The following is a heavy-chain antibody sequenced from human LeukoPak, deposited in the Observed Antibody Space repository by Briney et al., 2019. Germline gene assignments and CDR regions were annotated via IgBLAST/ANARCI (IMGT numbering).Heavy chain of an antibody. D-gene: IGHD3-22*01. Sequence: ASVKVSCKASGYTFTGYYMHWVRQAPGQGLEWMGWINPNSGGTNYAQKFQGRVTMTRDTSISTAYMELSRLRSDDTAVYYCAAIQQYYDSSGYYRFWGQGTLVTVSS. CDR2: INPNSGGT. V-gene: IGHV1-2*02. CDR1: GYTFTGYY. CDR3: AAIQQYYDSSGYYRF. J-gene: IGHJ4*02.